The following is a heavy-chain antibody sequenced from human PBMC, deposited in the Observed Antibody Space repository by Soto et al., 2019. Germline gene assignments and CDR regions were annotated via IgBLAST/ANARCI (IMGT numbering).Heavy chain of an antibody. J-gene: IGHJ4*02. V-gene: IGHV3-33*06. CDR3: TNDVLALDY. CDR1: GFTFSSYG. CDR2: IWYDGSNK. Sequence: GGSLRLSCAASGFTFSSYGMHWVRQAPGKWLEWVAVIWYDGSNKYYADSVKGRFTISRGNSKNTLYLQMNSLRAEDTAVYYCTNDVLALDYWGQGXLVTVSS.